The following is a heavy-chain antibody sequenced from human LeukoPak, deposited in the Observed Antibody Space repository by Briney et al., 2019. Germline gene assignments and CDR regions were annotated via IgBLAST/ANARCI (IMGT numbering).Heavy chain of an antibody. V-gene: IGHV1-69*05. J-gene: IGHJ4*02. Sequence: GASVKVSCKASGYTFTSYGISWVRQAPGQGLEWMGGIIPIFGTANYAQKFQGRVTITTDESTSTAYMELSSLRSEDTAVYYCARNSGYDYYFDYWGQGTLVTVSS. D-gene: IGHD5-12*01. CDR2: IIPIFGTA. CDR1: GYTFTSYG. CDR3: ARNSGYDYYFDY.